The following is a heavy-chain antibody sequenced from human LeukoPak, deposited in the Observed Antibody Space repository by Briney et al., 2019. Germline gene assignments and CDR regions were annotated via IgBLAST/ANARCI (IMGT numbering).Heavy chain of an antibody. J-gene: IGHJ4*02. CDR2: ISAYNGNT. CDR3: ARDTELVATALDY. D-gene: IGHD5-12*01. CDR1: GYTFTNYG. V-gene: IGHV1-18*01. Sequence: ASVKVSCKASGYTFTNYGISWVRQAPGQGLEWMGWISAYNGNTNYAQKIQDRVTMTTDTSTRTAYMELRSLRSDDTAVYYCARDTELVATALDYWGQGTLVTVSS.